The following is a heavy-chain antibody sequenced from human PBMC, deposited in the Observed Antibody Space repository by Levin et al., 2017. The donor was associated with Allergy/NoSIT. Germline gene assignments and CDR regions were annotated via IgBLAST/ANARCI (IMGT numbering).Heavy chain of an antibody. Sequence: PWASVKVSCSASGFSFDTSGMQWVRQAPGKGLEWVATIWYDGSHTYYGDSVKGRFTISRDNSKNTVYLQMSSLGANDTAVYYCARRLAPAYFDYWGRGILVTVSS. CDR1: GFSFDTSG. V-gene: IGHV3-33*01. CDR2: IWYDGSHT. J-gene: IGHJ4*02. CDR3: ARRLAPAYFDY. D-gene: IGHD2-21*01.